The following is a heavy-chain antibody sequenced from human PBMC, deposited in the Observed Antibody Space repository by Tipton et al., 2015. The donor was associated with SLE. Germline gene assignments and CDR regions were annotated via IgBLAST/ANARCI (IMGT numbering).Heavy chain of an antibody. Sequence: SLRLSCTASGLTFNNYAMSWVRQAPGKGLEWVSAISGSGGTPYSADSVMGRFAASRDNSKNTLFLQMNSLRAEDTAVYYCAKDSGLVIKGNLDSWGQGTLVTVSS. J-gene: IGHJ4*02. CDR2: ISGSGGTP. CDR1: GLTFNNYA. D-gene: IGHD3/OR15-3a*01. CDR3: AKDSGLVIKGNLDS. V-gene: IGHV3-23*01.